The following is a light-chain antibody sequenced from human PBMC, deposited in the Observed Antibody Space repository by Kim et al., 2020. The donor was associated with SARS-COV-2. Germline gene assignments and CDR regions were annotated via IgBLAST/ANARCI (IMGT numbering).Light chain of an antibody. CDR2: GAS. CDR3: QQYDPCSPYT. V-gene: IGKV3-20*01. CDR1: ETISSDY. J-gene: IGKJ2*01. Sequence: EIVLTQSPGTLSLSPGERATLSCRTSETISSDYVAWYRHKPGQAPRLLIYGASTRATGIPERFSGSGSGTDFTLTISSLESEDFAVYYCQQYDPCSPYTFGQGTKLEI.